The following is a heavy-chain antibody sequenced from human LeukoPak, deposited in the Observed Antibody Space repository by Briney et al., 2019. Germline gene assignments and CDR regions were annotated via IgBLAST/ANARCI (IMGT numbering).Heavy chain of an antibody. J-gene: IGHJ4*02. Sequence: GGSLRLSCAASGFTFSSYSMNWVRQAPGKGLEWVSAISGSGGSTYYADSVKGRFPISRDNSKHTLYLQMNSLRAEDRAVYYCAMRYELSPGYYFDYWGQGTLVTVSS. CDR2: ISGSGGST. D-gene: IGHD1-7*01. CDR1: GFTFSSYS. V-gene: IGHV3-23*01. CDR3: AMRYELSPGYYFDY.